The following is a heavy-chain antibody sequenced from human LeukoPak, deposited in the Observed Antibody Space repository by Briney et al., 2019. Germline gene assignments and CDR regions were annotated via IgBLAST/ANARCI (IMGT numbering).Heavy chain of an antibody. CDR3: ASESTFYDYVWGSYRFEYFQH. CDR2: IYYRSQWYN. V-gene: IGHV6-1*01. Sequence: SQTLSLTCDISGDSVSSASAGWNWIRQSPSRGLEWLGRIYYRSQWYNDDAVSVKSRITINPDTAKNQFSLQLNSVTPEDTAVYYCASESTFYDYVWGSYRFEYFQHWGQGTLVTVSS. J-gene: IGHJ1*01. D-gene: IGHD3-16*02. CDR1: GDSVSSASAG.